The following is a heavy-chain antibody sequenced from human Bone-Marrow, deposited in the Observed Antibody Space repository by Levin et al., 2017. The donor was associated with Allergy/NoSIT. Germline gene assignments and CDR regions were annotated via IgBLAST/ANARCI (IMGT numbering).Heavy chain of an antibody. J-gene: IGHJ6*02. Sequence: SQTLSLTCSVSGGSISNSYWGWIRQAPGKGLEWIGYIKNSGTTKYNPSLNSRVTISADTSKNQVSLRLTSVTAADTAVYYCASLGYTISYYDYAMDVWGQGTTVTVSS. CDR2: IKNSGTT. CDR1: GGSISNSY. V-gene: IGHV4-59*01. CDR3: ASLGYTISYYDYAMDV. D-gene: IGHD5-12*01.